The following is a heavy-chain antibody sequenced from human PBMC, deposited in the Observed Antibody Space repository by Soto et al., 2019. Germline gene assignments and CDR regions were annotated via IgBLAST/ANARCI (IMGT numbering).Heavy chain of an antibody. CDR1: GFSLSSYD. CDR2: FGSGGDR. J-gene: IGHJ6*02. CDR3: GRAQSRNWNARGYGIDV. D-gene: IGHD1-1*01. Sequence: EVRLVESGGGLLQPGTSVRLSCAALGFSLSSYDLHWVRQVPEKRLEWVAFFGSGGDRHYSGSVKGRFTISRDTAKKPVYLQMNSLKVGDTAVYYCGRAQSRNWNARGYGIDVWGQGTTVIVSS. V-gene: IGHV3-13*04.